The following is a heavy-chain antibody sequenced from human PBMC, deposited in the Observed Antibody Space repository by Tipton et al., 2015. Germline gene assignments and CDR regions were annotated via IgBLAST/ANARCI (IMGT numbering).Heavy chain of an antibody. V-gene: IGHV4-59*01. CDR3: ARFRFDYFDY. D-gene: IGHD3-3*01. Sequence: LRLSCTVSGGSINFYYWTWIRQPPGKGLEYIGYIYHSGRASYNPSLKSRVTISVNTSKTHVSLKLSSVTAADTAVYYCARFRFDYFDYWGHGTLVTVSS. J-gene: IGHJ4*01. CDR2: IYHSGRA. CDR1: GGSINFYY.